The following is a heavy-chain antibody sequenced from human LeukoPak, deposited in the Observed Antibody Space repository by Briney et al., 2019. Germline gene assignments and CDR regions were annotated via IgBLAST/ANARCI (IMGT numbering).Heavy chain of an antibody. CDR1: GFTFSTYA. D-gene: IGHD1-26*01. Sequence: GGSLRLSRAASGFTFSTYAMHWVRQAPGKGLEWVALISYHGSNTYYADSVKGRFTISRDNSKNTLYLQMNSLRAEDTAVYYCAKSPGRSGGSYYFDYWGQGTLVTVSS. V-gene: IGHV3-30*04. J-gene: IGHJ4*02. CDR3: AKSPGRSGGSYYFDY. CDR2: ISYHGSNT.